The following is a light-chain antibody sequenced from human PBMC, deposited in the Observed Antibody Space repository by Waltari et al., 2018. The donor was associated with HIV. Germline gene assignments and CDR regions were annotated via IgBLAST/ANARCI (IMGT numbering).Light chain of an antibody. CDR1: SIAFGSYNF. J-gene: IGLJ2*01. Sequence: QPALPQPASVSGSPGPSITLPCLGTSIAFGSYNFFSGSPQHPGKAPKLMIYEVSKRPSGVSNRFSGSKSGNTASLTIAGLQAEDEADYYCCSYAGSSSYVVFGGGTKLTVL. CDR3: CSYAGSSSYVV. V-gene: IGLV2-23*02. CDR2: EVS.